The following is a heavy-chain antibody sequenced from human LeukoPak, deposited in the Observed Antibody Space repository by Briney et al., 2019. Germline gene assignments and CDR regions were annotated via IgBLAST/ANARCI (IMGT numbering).Heavy chain of an antibody. J-gene: IGHJ6*03. D-gene: IGHD2-2*01. CDR1: GYSFTSYW. Sequence: GESLKISCKGSGYSFTSYWIGWVRQMPGKGLEWMGIIYPGDSDTRYSPSFQGQVTISADKSISTAYLQWSSLKASDTAMYYCARLDIVVVPAARREDYYMDVWGKGTTVTVSS. V-gene: IGHV5-51*01. CDR2: IYPGDSDT. CDR3: ARLDIVVVPAARREDYYMDV.